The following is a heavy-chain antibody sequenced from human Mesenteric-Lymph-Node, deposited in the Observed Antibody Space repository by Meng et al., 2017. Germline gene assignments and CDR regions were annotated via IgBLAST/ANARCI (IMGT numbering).Heavy chain of an antibody. CDR3: ARDLNGASS. D-gene: IGHD7-27*01. J-gene: IGHJ5*02. Sequence: RVEAGGGLGKSGGSLRLSCAAFGFTFSDYYITGIRQPPGQGLEWFASISPTGGSLYYADSVKGRFTISRDNSKNTLFLQMNSLRAEDTAVYYCARDLNGASSWGQGTLVTVSS. V-gene: IGHV3-11*01. CDR2: ISPTGGSL. CDR1: GFTFSDYY.